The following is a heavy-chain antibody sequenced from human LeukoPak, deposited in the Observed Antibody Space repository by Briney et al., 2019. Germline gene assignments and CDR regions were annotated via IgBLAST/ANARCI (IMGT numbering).Heavy chain of an antibody. CDR3: ARDLGRRLWFGELSDAFDI. CDR1: GFTFSSYG. V-gene: IGHV3-33*01. CDR2: IWYDGSNK. D-gene: IGHD3-10*01. Sequence: PGGSLRLSCAASGFTFSSYGMHWVRQAPGKGLEWVAVIWYDGSNKYYADSVKGRFTISRDNAKNSLYLQMNSLRAEDTAVYYCARDLGRRLWFGELSDAFDIWGQGTMVTVSS. J-gene: IGHJ3*02.